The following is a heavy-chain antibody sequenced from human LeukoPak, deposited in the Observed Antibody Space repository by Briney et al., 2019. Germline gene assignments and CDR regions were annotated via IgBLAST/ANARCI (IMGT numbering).Heavy chain of an antibody. D-gene: IGHD3-22*01. V-gene: IGHV4-59*08. J-gene: IGHJ4*02. CDR1: GGSISSYY. CDR3: ARHGLSGYYWNAMDY. Sequence: SETLSLTCTVSGGSISSYYWSWIRQHPGKGLEWIGYIYDSGSTNYNPSLKSRVTISLETSKNQFSLKLNSLTAADTAVYYCARHGLSGYYWNAMDYWGQGTMVTVSA. CDR2: IYDSGST.